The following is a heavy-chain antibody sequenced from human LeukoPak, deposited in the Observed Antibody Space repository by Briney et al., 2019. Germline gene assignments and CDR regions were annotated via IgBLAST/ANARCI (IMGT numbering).Heavy chain of an antibody. CDR1: GGSLSSGGYY. CDR3: ARRLTQYDCFDP. V-gene: IGHV4-31*03. CDR2: IYYSGST. J-gene: IGHJ5*02. D-gene: IGHD2-2*01. Sequence: SETLSLTCTVSGGSLSSGGYYWSWIRQHPGKGLEWIGYIYYSGSTYYNASLKSRVTISVDTSKNQFSLHLNSVTPEDTAVYYCARRLTQYDCFDPWGRGILVTVSS.